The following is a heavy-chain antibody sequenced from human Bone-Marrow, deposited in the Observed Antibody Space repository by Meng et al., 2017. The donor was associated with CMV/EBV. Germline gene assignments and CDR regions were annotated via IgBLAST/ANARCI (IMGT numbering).Heavy chain of an antibody. V-gene: IGHV4-4*07. CDR3: ARSLEYSSSLLAY. D-gene: IGHD6-6*01. CDR2: IFTSGST. CDR1: GGSISSYY. Sequence: GSLRLSCTVSGGSISSYYWTWIRQPAGKGLEWIGRIFTSGSTNYNPSLKSRVTMSVDTSKNQFSLKLSSVTAADTAMYYCARSLEYSSSLLAYWGQGTLVTVSS. J-gene: IGHJ4*02.